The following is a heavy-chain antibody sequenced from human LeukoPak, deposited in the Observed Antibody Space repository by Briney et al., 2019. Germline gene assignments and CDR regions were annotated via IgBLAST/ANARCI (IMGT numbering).Heavy chain of an antibody. J-gene: IGHJ4*02. D-gene: IGHD3-16*02. Sequence: GGSLRLSCAASGFTFSNAWMSWVRQAPGKGLEWVGRIKSKTDGGTTDYAAPVKGRFTIPRDDSKNTLYLQMNSLKTEDTAVYYCTTYDYVWGSYRTDYWGQGTLVTVSS. CDR3: TTYDYVWGSYRTDY. CDR2: IKSKTDGGTT. CDR1: GFTFSNAW. V-gene: IGHV3-15*01.